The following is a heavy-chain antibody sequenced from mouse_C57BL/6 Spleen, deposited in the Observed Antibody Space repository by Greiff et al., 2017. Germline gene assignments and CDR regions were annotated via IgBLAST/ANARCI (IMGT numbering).Heavy chain of an antibody. CDR3: ARSPTGYYGSSHYFDY. D-gene: IGHD1-1*01. V-gene: IGHV1-78*01. CDR1: GYTFTDHT. J-gene: IGHJ2*01. Sequence: QVQLQQSDAELVKPGASVKISCKVSGYTFTDHTIHWMKQRPEQGLEWIGYIYPRDGSTKYNEKFKGKATLTADKSSSTAYMQLNSLTSEDSAVYFCARSPTGYYGSSHYFDYWGQGTTLTVSS. CDR2: IYPRDGST.